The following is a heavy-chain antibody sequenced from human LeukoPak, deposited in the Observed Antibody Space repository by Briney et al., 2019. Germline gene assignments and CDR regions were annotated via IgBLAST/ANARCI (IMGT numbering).Heavy chain of an antibody. CDR2: INHDGRNK. Sequence: GGSLRLSCAASGFTLSNYGMHWVRQAPGKGLEWVAYINHDGRNKYFADSVKGRFTVSRDNSKNTVYLQINSLKVEDTAVYYCGKDFEWSLDYWGQGTLVTVSS. CDR3: GKDFEWSLDY. J-gene: IGHJ4*02. D-gene: IGHD3-3*01. V-gene: IGHV3-30*02. CDR1: GFTLSNYG.